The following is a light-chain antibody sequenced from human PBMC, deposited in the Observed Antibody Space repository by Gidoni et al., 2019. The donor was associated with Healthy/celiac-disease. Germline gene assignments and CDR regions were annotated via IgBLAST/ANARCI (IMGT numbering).Light chain of an antibody. CDR2: EVS. CDR1: SSDVGGYNY. CDR3: SSYAGSNTDVV. J-gene: IGLJ2*01. V-gene: IGLV2-8*01. Sequence: QSALTQPPSASGSPGPSVTISCTGTSSDVGGYNYVSWYQQHPGKAPQLMIYEVSKRPSGVPDRFSGSKSGNTASLTVSGLQAEDEADYYCSSYAGSNTDVVFGGGTKLTVL.